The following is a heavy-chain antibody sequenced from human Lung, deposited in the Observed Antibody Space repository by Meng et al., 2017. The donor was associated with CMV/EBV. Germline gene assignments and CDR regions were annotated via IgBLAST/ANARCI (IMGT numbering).Heavy chain of an antibody. Sequence: AXVXVSXXASVYTFSGHYLNWLRQAPEQGLEWMGWISPSSGGTNYAQKLQGRVTMNSNTSINTAYMELSRLRDDDTAVYYCASVRPYRQTAKCYRGDYTGVDVWGQGTTVXVSS. J-gene: IGHJ6*02. CDR1: VYTFSGHY. CDR3: ASVRPYRQTAKCYRGDYTGVDV. CDR2: ISPSSGGT. D-gene: IGHD2-21*02. V-gene: IGHV1-2*02.